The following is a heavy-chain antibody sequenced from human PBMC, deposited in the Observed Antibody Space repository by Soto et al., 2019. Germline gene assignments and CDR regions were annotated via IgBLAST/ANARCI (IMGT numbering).Heavy chain of an antibody. J-gene: IGHJ4*02. Sequence: QVQLVQSGAEVKKPGASVKVSCKASGYTFTSYGISWVRQAPGQGLEWMGWISAFNGNTNYAQKLQGRVTMTTDTSTSTAYMELRSLRSDDTVVYYCAREGDGYCSSTSCYRGFDYWGQGTLVTGSS. CDR2: ISAFNGNT. CDR1: GYTFTSYG. D-gene: IGHD2-2*02. CDR3: AREGDGYCSSTSCYRGFDY. V-gene: IGHV1-18*04.